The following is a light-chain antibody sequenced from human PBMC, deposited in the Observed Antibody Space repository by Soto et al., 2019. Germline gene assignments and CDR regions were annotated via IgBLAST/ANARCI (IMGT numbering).Light chain of an antibody. J-gene: IGLJ1*01. Sequence: QSALIQPPSASGSPGQSVTISCTGTRRDIGGYDFVSWYQQHPGKAPKLMISEVSKRPSGVPDRFSGSKSGNTASLTISGLQTDDEADYYCCSFAGGTNLVFXTGTNVTVL. CDR3: CSFAGGTNLV. CDR2: EVS. CDR1: RRDIGGYDF. V-gene: IGLV2-8*01.